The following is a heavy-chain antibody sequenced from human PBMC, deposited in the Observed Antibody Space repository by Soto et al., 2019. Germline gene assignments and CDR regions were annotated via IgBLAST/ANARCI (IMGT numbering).Heavy chain of an antibody. CDR1: TESLRGYY. Sequence: QVQLQQRGAGLLRPSETLSLTCAVSTESLRGYYWTWIRQSPGKGLEWIGEISQSGFTYYNPSLESRVTLSVDTSKSEFSLHLTSMTAADTALYYCARGLFSSGWYSYFDPWGQGTPVTVSS. J-gene: IGHJ5*02. CDR2: ISQSGFT. D-gene: IGHD6-19*01. CDR3: ARGLFSSGWYSYFDP. V-gene: IGHV4-34*01.